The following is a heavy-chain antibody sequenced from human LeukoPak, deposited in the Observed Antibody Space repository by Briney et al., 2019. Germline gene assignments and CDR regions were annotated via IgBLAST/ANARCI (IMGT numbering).Heavy chain of an antibody. D-gene: IGHD6-19*01. CDR3: ARHDGGSGWVYFDY. J-gene: IGHJ4*02. CDR2: IYHSGST. Sequence: SETLSLTCAVSGYSISSGYYWGWIRQPPGKGLEWIGSIYHSGSTYYNPSLKSRVTISVDTSKNQFSLKLSSVTAADTAVYYCARHDGGSGWVYFDYWGQGTLVTVSS. CDR1: GYSISSGYY. V-gene: IGHV4-38-2*01.